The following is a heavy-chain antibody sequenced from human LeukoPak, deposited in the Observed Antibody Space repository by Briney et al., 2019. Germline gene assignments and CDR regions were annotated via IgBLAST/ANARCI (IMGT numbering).Heavy chain of an antibody. Sequence: GGSLRLSCAASGFTFSDYYMSWIRQAPGKGLEWVSYISSSGSTIYYADSVKGRFTISRDNAKNSLYPQMNSLRAEDTAVYYCATHYDFWSGYPDAFDIWGQGTMATVSS. CDR2: ISSSGSTI. V-gene: IGHV3-11*01. CDR3: ATHYDFWSGYPDAFDI. D-gene: IGHD3-3*01. CDR1: GFTFSDYY. J-gene: IGHJ3*02.